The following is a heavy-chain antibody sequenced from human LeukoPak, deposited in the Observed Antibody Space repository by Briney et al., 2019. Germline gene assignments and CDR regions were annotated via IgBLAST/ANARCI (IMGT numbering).Heavy chain of an antibody. D-gene: IGHD3-22*01. CDR3: ASGFDSSGYYSIY. J-gene: IGHJ4*02. CDR1: GFTFSNYA. V-gene: IGHV3-23*01. CDR2: ISGSGGST. Sequence: GGSLRLSCAASGFTFSNYAVSWVRQAPGKGLEWVSGISGSGGSTYYADSVKGRFTISRDNSKNTLYLQMNSLRAEDTAVYYCASGFDSSGYYSIYWGQGTLVTVSS.